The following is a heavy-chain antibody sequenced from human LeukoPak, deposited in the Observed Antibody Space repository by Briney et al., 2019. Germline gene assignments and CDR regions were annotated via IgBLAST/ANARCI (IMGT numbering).Heavy chain of an antibody. CDR3: ARVSGQQLYFY. Sequence: SQTLSLTCTVSGGSTSRGDYSWSWIRQPPAKGLEWIGYICYSGSTYYNPSLKSRVTISVDTSKNQFSLKLSSVTAADTAVYYCARVSGQQLYFYWGQGTLVTVSS. D-gene: IGHD6-13*01. J-gene: IGHJ4*02. V-gene: IGHV4-30-4*08. CDR2: ICYSGST. CDR1: GGSTSRGDYS.